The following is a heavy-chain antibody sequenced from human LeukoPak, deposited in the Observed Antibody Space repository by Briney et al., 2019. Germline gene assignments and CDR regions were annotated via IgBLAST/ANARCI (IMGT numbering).Heavy chain of an antibody. CDR3: ARDVYCSGGSCYWSYGAFDI. D-gene: IGHD2-15*01. Sequence: IYAQRFQGRVTITADESTSTAYMELSSLRSEDTAVYYCARDVYCSGGSCYWSYGAFDIWGQGTMVTVSS. J-gene: IGHJ3*02. V-gene: IGHV1-69*01.